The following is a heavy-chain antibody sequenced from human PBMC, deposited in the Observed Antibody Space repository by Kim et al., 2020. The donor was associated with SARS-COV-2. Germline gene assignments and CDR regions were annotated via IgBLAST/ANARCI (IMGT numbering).Heavy chain of an antibody. V-gene: IGHV1-69*13. CDR2: IIPLFGTS. CDR1: GGSFSSNT. J-gene: IGHJ4*02. D-gene: IGHD4-17*01. CDR3: ARDSYDSGDSLLLLDS. Sequence: SVKVSCKASGGSFSSNTFSWVRQAPGQGLEFLGGIIPLFGTSTYAQRFQGRVTFTADESTKTAYMDLSSLTSEDTAVYYCARDSYDSGDSLLLLDSWGQGTLVTVSS.